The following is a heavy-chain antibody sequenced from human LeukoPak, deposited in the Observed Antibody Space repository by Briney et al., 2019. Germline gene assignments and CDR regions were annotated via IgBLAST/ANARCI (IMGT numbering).Heavy chain of an antibody. Sequence: GGSLRLSCAASGFTFSKYGMRWVRQAPGKGLEWVAIISYDGSNKYYTDSVKGRFTISRDNTKNTLFLQMNSLRAEDTAVYYCAKHPGDFTGIVNYYYMDVWGKGTTVTVSS. CDR2: ISYDGSNK. CDR3: AKHPGDFTGIVNYYYMDV. J-gene: IGHJ6*03. V-gene: IGHV3-30*18. CDR1: GFTFSKYG. D-gene: IGHD1-26*01.